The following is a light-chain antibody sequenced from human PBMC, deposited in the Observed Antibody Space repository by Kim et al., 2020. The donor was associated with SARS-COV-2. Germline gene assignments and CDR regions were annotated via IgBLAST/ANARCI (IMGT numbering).Light chain of an antibody. Sequence: VQISYTLWSGHSSYAIACLQQRPEKGQRFLMSLNSDGSHNKGHGIPDRFSGSSPGAGRYLTITSLQADDEADYYCQTWGTASDVAFGGGTQLTVL. CDR2: LNSDGSH. J-gene: IGLJ2*01. V-gene: IGLV4-69*02. CDR3: QTWGTASDVA. CDR1: SGHSSYA.